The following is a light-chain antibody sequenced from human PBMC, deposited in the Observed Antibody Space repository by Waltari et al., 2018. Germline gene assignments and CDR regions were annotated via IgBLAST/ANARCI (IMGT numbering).Light chain of an antibody. CDR1: QSISKY. V-gene: IGKV1-39*01. J-gene: IGKJ2*01. Sequence: DIQLTQSPSSLSASLGDRVTITCRASQSISKYLNWYQQRPGKAPKLLIYGKSSLQSVVPSRFSGSGSGTDFTLTINTLQPEDFATYFCQQSYGPPYTFGQGTRLEIK. CDR2: GKS. CDR3: QQSYGPPYT.